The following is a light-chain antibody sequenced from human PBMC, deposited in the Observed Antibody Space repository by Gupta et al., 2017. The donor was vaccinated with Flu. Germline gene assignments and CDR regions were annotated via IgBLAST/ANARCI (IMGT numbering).Light chain of an antibody. CDR1: SSNIGAGYD. J-gene: IGLJ1*01. V-gene: IGLV1-40*01. CDR2: GYS. Sequence: QSVLTQPPSVSGAPGQRVTIPCTGSSSNIGAGYDVQWYQQLPGTAPKLLIYGYSSRPSGVPDRFSGSKSGTSASLAITGLQAEDEADYYCQSYDSSLSGYVFGTGTKVTVL. CDR3: QSYDSSLSGYV.